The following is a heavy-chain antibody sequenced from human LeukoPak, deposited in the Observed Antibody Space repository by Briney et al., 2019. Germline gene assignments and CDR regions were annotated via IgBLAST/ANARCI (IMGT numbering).Heavy chain of an antibody. J-gene: IGHJ2*01. CDR2: IGTAGDT. Sequence: GGSLTLSCAASGFTFSSYDMHWVRQATGKGLEWVSAIGTAGDTYYPGSVKGRFTISRENAKNSLYLQMNSLRAGDTAVYYCARVQGLDFRWYFDLWGRGTLVTVSS. CDR3: ARVQGLDFRWYFDL. CDR1: GFTFSSYD. V-gene: IGHV3-13*01.